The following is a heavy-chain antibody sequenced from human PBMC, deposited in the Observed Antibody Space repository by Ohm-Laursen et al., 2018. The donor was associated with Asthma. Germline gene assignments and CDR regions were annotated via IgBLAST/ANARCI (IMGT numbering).Heavy chain of an antibody. J-gene: IGHJ5*02. D-gene: IGHD2-2*01. CDR3: ARDFLYCSSTSCPHWFDP. V-gene: IGHV3-11*04. CDR1: GFTFSDYY. Sequence: GSLRLSCAASGFTFSDYYMSWIRQAPGKGLEWVSYISSSGSTIYYADSVKGRFTISRDNAKNSLYLQMNSLRAEDTAVYYCARDFLYCSSTSCPHWFDPWGQGTLVTVSS. CDR2: ISSSGSTI.